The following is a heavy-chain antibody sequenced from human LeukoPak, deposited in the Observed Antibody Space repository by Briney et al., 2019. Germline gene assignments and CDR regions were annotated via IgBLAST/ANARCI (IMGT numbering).Heavy chain of an antibody. Sequence: PGGSLRLSCAASGFTFSSYWMSWVRQAPGKGLEWVANIKEDGSEKYNVDSVKGRFTISRDTSKNTLYLQMLSLRVDDTAVYYCATQGLQAFDIWGQGTMVAVSS. V-gene: IGHV3-7*01. CDR1: GFTFSSYW. CDR3: ATQGLQAFDI. D-gene: IGHD5-18*01. J-gene: IGHJ3*02. CDR2: IKEDGSEK.